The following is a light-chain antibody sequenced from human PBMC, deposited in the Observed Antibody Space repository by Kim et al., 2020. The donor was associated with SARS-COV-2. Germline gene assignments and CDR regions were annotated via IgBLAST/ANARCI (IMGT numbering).Light chain of an antibody. CDR2: EDT. Sequence: PGQTARITCSGDALPKKYAYWFQQKPGQAPVVVIYEDTERPSGIPERFSGSTSGTTVTLTISGVQAEDEADYYCQSADSTDTLWVFGGGTKLTVL. CDR1: ALPKKY. CDR3: QSADSTDTLWV. J-gene: IGLJ3*02. V-gene: IGLV3-25*03.